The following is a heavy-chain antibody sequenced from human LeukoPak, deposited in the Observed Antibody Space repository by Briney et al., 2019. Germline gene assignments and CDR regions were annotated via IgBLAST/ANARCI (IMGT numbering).Heavy chain of an antibody. Sequence: PSETLSLTCTVSGGSISSYYWSWVRQPPGKGLEWIGHIYYTGDTNYNPSLGSRVTISVDTSKNQFSLKLRSVTAADTAVYYCATYTNYKNWIDPWGQGTLVTVSS. CDR3: ATYTNYKNWIDP. J-gene: IGHJ5*02. CDR1: GGSISSYY. CDR2: IYYTGDT. V-gene: IGHV4-59*12. D-gene: IGHD2-8*01.